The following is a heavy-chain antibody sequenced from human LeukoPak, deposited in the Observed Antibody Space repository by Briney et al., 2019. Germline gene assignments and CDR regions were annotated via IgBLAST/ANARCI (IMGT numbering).Heavy chain of an antibody. V-gene: IGHV3-23*01. CDR3: AKGSGGSCYSQVYS. CDR2: ICGSGDTT. Sequence: HPGGSLRLSCAASGLTFSSFAMSWVRQAPGKGLEWVSVICGSGDTTYYADSVKGRFTIPRENSKNTLYLQMNSLRGEDTAVYYCAKGSGGSCYSQVYSWGQGTLVTVSS. CDR1: GLTFSSFA. D-gene: IGHD2-15*01. J-gene: IGHJ4*02.